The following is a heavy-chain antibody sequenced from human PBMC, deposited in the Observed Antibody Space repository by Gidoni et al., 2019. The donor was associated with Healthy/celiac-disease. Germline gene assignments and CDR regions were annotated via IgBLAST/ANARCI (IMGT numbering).Heavy chain of an antibody. V-gene: IGHV1-69*06. CDR2: IIPIFGTA. Sequence: QVQLVQSGAAVKKPGSSVTVSCKASGGTFSSYAISWVRQAPGQGPEWLGGIIPIFGTANYAQKSQGRVTITADKSTSTAYMELSSLGSEDTAVYYCARVGGSYGDYYYGMDVWGQGTTVTVSS. D-gene: IGHD1-26*01. CDR1: GGTFSSYA. CDR3: ARVGGSYGDYYYGMDV. J-gene: IGHJ6*02.